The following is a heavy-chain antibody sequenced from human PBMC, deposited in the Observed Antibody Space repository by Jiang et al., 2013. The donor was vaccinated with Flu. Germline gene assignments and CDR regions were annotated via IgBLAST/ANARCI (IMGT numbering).Heavy chain of an antibody. CDR2: ISSSSSYI. Sequence: AASGFTFSSYSTNWVRQAPGKGLEWVSSISSSSSYIYYADSVKGRFTISRDNAKNSLYLQMNSLRAEDTAVYYCTRHRDTPLLYYYYGMDVWGQGTTVTVSS. V-gene: IGHV3-21*01. CDR3: TRHRDTPLLYYYYGMDV. J-gene: IGHJ6*02. D-gene: IGHD5-18*01. CDR1: GFTFSSYS.